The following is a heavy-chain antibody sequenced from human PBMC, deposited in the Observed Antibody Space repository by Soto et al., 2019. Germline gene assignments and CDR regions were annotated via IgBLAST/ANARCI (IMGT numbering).Heavy chain of an antibody. CDR3: AKDRRQLSALDM. J-gene: IGHJ3*02. V-gene: IGHV3-30*18. Sequence: PGGSLRLSCAASGFSFSSYGMHWVRQAPGRGLEWVTVISNDGNRKYYGESVKGQFSVSRDNDKDTLYLQMNGLRPEDTGVYYCAKDRRQLSALDMWGQGTTVTVSS. CDR2: ISNDGNRK. D-gene: IGHD6-6*01. CDR1: GFSFSSYG.